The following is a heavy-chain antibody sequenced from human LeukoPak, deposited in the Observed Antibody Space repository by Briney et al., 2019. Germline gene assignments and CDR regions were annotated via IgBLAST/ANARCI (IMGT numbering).Heavy chain of an antibody. V-gene: IGHV4-39*01. Sequence: KTSETLSLTCTVSGGSISSSSYYWGWIRQPPGKGLEWIGSIYYSGSTYYNPSLKSRVTISVDTSKNQFSLKLSSVTAADTAVYYCASSYYYDSSGYSGSLVYWGQGTLVTVSS. J-gene: IGHJ4*02. CDR2: IYYSGST. D-gene: IGHD3-22*01. CDR3: ASSYYYDSSGYSGSLVY. CDR1: GGSISSSSYY.